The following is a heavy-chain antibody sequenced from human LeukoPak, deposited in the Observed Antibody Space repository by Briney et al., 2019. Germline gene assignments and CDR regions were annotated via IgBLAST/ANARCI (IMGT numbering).Heavy chain of an antibody. CDR2: MNPNSGNT. J-gene: IGHJ6*03. CDR3: ARTKPSITMVRGVILSYYYYMDV. D-gene: IGHD3-10*01. CDR1: GYTFTRYD. Sequence: ASVKVSCKASGYTFTRYDINWVRQATGQGLEWMGWMNPNSGNTGYAQKFQGRVTMTRNTSISTAYMELSSLRSEDTAVYYCARTKPSITMVRGVILSYYYYMDVWGKGPRSPSP. V-gene: IGHV1-8*01.